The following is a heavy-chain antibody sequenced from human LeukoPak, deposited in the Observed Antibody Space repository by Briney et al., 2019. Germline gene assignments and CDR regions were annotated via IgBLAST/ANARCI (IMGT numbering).Heavy chain of an antibody. Sequence: ASVKVSFKASGYTFTNYGISWVRQAPGQGLEWMGWINPNSGGTNYAQKFQGRVTMTRDTAISTAYMELSRLRSDDTAVYYCARLDWGSGGYWGQGTLVTVSS. V-gene: IGHV1-2*02. D-gene: IGHD7-27*01. CDR2: INPNSGGT. J-gene: IGHJ4*02. CDR3: ARLDWGSGGY. CDR1: GYTFTNYG.